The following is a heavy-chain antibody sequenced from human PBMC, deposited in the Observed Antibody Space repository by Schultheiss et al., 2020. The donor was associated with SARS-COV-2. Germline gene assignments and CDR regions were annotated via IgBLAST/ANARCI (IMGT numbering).Heavy chain of an antibody. D-gene: IGHD2-2*01. Sequence: GGSLRLSCAASGFTFDDYAMHWVRQAPGKGLEWVSGISWNSGSIGYADSVKGRFTISRDNSKNTLYLQMNSLRAEDTAVYYCARDRVVPAANYFDYWGQGTLVTVSS. V-gene: IGHV3-9*01. CDR1: GFTFDDYA. CDR2: ISWNSGSI. J-gene: IGHJ4*02. CDR3: ARDRVVPAANYFDY.